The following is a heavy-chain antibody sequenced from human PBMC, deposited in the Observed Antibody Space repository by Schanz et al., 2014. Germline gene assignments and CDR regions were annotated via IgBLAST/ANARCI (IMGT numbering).Heavy chain of an antibody. D-gene: IGHD4-17*01. CDR1: GFTFSGSG. V-gene: IGHV3-30*19. CDR3: AKDPHRDYGGKPQAFDI. Sequence: ARLVESGGGLVEPGGSLRLSCAASGFTFSGSGMHWVRQAPGKGLEWVAVISYDGSHKDYADSVKGRFTISRDNSKNTLYLQMNSLRAEDTALYYCAKDPHRDYGGKPQAFDIWGQGTMVTVSS. J-gene: IGHJ3*02. CDR2: ISYDGSHK.